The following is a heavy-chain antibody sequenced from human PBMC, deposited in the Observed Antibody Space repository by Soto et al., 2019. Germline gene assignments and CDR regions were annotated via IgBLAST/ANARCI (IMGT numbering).Heavy chain of an antibody. D-gene: IGHD3-10*01. V-gene: IGHV3-23*01. CDR2: VSTRGDST. Sequence: EVQLLESGGDLVQPGGSLRLSCAASGLNFNDYAMTWFRQAPGKGLEWVSSVSTRGDSTYYSDSVKGRFTISRDNYKNTLFLHMNSLRAEDTALYYCARGARGGSGSPASYYYSGLDVWGQGTTVTVSS. CDR3: ARGARGGSGSPASYYYSGLDV. CDR1: GLNFNDYA. J-gene: IGHJ6*02.